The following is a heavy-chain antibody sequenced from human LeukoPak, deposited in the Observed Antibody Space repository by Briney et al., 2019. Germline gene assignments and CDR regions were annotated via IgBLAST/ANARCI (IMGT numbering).Heavy chain of an antibody. CDR2: ISSDSSII. CDR1: GFTVRTYS. Sequence: TGGSLRLSCAASGFTVRTYSMNWVRQAPGKGLEWISYISSDSSIIYYADSVKGRFTISRDNAKNSLFLQMNSLRAEDTAVYYCARADQARGWYDYWGQGTLVTVSS. CDR3: ARADQARGWYDY. J-gene: IGHJ4*02. D-gene: IGHD6-19*01. V-gene: IGHV3-48*01.